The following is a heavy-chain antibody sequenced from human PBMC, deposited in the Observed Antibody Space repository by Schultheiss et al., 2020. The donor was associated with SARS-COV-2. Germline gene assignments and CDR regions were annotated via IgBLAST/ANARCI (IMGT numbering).Heavy chain of an antibody. CDR2: INHSGST. CDR3: AKRGGDYYDSSGYYSY. D-gene: IGHD3-22*01. CDR1: GGSFSGYY. J-gene: IGHJ4*02. Sequence: SETLSLTCAVYGGSFSGYYWSWIRQPPGKGLEWIGEINHSGSTNYNPSLKSRVTISVDTSKNQFSLKLSSVTVADTAVYYCAKRGGDYYDSSGYYSYWGQGTLVTVSS. V-gene: IGHV4-34*01.